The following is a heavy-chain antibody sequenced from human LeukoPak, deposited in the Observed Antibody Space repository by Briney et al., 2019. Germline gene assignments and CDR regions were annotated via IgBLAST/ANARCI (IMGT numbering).Heavy chain of an antibody. D-gene: IGHD6-13*01. CDR3: ARELRSSSWLVSWYY. Sequence: SETLSLTCDVSGGSVSSTSDFWGWVRQPPGKGLEWIGEINHSGSTNYNPSLKSRVTISVDTSKNQFSLKLSSVTAADTAVYYCARELRSSSWLVSWYYWGQGTLVTVSS. V-gene: IGHV4-39*07. CDR1: GGSVSSTSDF. CDR2: INHSGST. J-gene: IGHJ4*02.